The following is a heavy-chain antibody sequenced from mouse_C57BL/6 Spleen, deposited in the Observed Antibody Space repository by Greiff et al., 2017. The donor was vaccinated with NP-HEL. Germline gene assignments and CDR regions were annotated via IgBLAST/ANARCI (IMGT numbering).Heavy chain of an antibody. CDR1: GYTFTDYE. J-gene: IGHJ2*01. D-gene: IGHD3-1*01. Sequence: LQQSGASVTLSCKASGYTFTDYEMHWVKQTPVHGLEWIGAIDPETGGTAYNQKFKGKAILTADKSSSTAYMELRSLTSEDSAVYYCTRFGDYWGQGTTLTVSS. CDR2: IDPETGGT. CDR3: TRFGDY. V-gene: IGHV1-15*01.